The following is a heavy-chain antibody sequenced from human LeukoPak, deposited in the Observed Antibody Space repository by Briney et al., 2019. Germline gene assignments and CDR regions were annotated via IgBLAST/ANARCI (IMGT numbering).Heavy chain of an antibody. V-gene: IGHV3-33*06. CDR3: AEDLYSSGWYIDY. CDR1: GFTFSSYG. Sequence: GGSLRLSCAASGFTFSSYGMHWVRQAPGKGLEWVAVIWYDGSNKYYADSVKGRFTISRDNSKNMLYLQMNSLRAEDTAVYYCAEDLYSSGWYIDYWGQGTLVTVSS. CDR2: IWYDGSNK. J-gene: IGHJ4*02. D-gene: IGHD6-19*01.